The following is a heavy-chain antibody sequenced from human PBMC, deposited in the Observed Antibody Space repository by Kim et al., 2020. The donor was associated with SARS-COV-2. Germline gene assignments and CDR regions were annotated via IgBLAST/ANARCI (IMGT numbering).Heavy chain of an antibody. CDR2: ISYDGSNK. J-gene: IGHJ2*01. CDR3: AKVQYGGNTDYWYFDL. CDR1: GFTFSSYG. Sequence: GGSLRLSCAASGFTFSSYGMHWVHQAPGKGLEWVAVISYDGSNKYYADSVKGRFTISRDNSQNTLYLQMNSLRPEDTAVYYCAKVQYGGNTDYWYFDLWGRGTLVTVSS. D-gene: IGHD2-15*01. V-gene: IGHV3-30*18.